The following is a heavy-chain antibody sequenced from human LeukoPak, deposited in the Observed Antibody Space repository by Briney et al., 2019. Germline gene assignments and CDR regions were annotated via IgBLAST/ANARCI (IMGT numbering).Heavy chain of an antibody. D-gene: IGHD5-24*01. Sequence: ASVKVSCKASGYTFTGYYLHWVRQAPGQGLEWMGWINPNSGDTNYAQKFQGRVTMTRDTSTSTAYMELSSLRSEDTAVYYCASDSERWLQWPWGQGTLVTVSS. V-gene: IGHV1-2*02. CDR3: ASDSERWLQWP. J-gene: IGHJ4*02. CDR1: GYTFTGYY. CDR2: INPNSGDT.